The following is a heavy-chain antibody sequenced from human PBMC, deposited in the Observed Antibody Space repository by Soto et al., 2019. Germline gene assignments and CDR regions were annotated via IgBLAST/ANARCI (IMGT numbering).Heavy chain of an antibody. CDR3: AHGYIVPGVWGVSTGHFDP. CDR2: IYWDDDK. J-gene: IGHJ5*02. V-gene: IGHV2-5*02. CDR1: GFSLSTSGVG. Sequence: SGPTLVKPTQTLTLTCTFSGFSLSTSGVGVGWIRQPPGKALEWLALIYWDDDKRYSPSLKSRLTITKDTSKNQVVLKMTNMDPVDTATYYCAHGYIVPGVWGVSTGHFDPWGQGTLVTVSS. D-gene: IGHD3-10*01.